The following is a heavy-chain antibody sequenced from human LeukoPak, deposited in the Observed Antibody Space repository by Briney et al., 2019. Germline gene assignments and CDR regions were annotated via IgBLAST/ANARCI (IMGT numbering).Heavy chain of an antibody. CDR3: ARSRSSSWPFDY. D-gene: IGHD6-13*01. CDR2: IYYSGST. CDR1: GGSISSSSYY. Sequence: PSETLSLTCTVSGGSISSSSYYWGWIRQPPGKGLEWIGSIYYSGSTYYNPSLKSRVTISVDTSKNQFSLKLSSVTAADTAVYYCARSRSSSWPFDYWGQGTLVTVSS. V-gene: IGHV4-39*07. J-gene: IGHJ4*02.